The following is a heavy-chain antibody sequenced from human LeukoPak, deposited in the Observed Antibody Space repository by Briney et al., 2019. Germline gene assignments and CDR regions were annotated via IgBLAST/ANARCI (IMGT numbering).Heavy chain of an antibody. CDR3: ARSAHCSGGSCYVGYFDY. J-gene: IGHJ4*02. Sequence: GGSLRLSCAASGFTFSSYGMNWVRQAPGKGLEWVSYISSSGSTIYYADSVKGRFTISRDNAKNSLYLQMNSLRAEDTAVYYCARSAHCSGGSCYVGYFDYWGQGTLVTVSS. CDR2: ISSSGSTI. V-gene: IGHV3-48*03. D-gene: IGHD2-15*01. CDR1: GFTFSSYG.